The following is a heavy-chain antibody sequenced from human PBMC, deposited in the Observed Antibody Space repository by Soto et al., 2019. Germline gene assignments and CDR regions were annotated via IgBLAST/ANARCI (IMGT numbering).Heavy chain of an antibody. CDR2: IIPIFGTA. V-gene: IGHV1-69*01. CDR3: AGGLGSPEKLGDCSGGSCYRAGYYYYGMDV. J-gene: IGHJ6*02. D-gene: IGHD2-15*01. CDR1: GGTFSSYA. Sequence: QVQLVQSGAEVKKPGSSVKVSCKASGGTFSSYAISWVRQAPGQGLEWMGGIIPIFGTANYAQKFQGRVTITADESTSRAYMEVRSLRAEDTAVYYCAGGLGSPEKLGDCSGGSCYRAGYYYYGMDVWGQGTTVTVSS.